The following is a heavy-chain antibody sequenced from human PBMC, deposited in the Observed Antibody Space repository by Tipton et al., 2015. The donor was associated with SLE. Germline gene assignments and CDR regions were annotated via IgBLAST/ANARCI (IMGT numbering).Heavy chain of an antibody. Sequence: TLSLTCTVSGGSISSSSYYWGWIRQRPGKGLEWIGYSGSTYYNPSLKSRVSISIDKSKNQFSLKLSSVTAADTAVYYCARDVGGYNTGWFPYYFDYWGQGTLVTVSS. CDR3: ARDVGGYNTGWFPYYFDY. V-gene: IGHV4-31*03. J-gene: IGHJ4*02. D-gene: IGHD2-8*02. CDR1: GGSISSSSYY. CDR2: SGST.